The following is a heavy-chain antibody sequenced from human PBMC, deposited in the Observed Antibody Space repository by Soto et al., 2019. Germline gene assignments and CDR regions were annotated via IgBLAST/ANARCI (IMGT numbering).Heavy chain of an antibody. Sequence: PGGSLRLSCAASGFTFSSYSMNWVRQAPGKGLEWVSYISSSSSTIYYADSVKGRFTISRDNAKNSLYLQMNSLRDEDTAVYYCARGVLRLLEWLPDAFDIWGQGTMVTVSS. J-gene: IGHJ3*02. V-gene: IGHV3-48*02. CDR1: GFTFSSYS. CDR3: ARGVLRLLEWLPDAFDI. CDR2: ISSSSSTI. D-gene: IGHD3-3*01.